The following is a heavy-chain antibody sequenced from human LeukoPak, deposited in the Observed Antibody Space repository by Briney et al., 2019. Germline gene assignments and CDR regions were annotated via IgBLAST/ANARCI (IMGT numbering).Heavy chain of an antibody. CDR1: GGSISSYY. V-gene: IGHV4-59*08. J-gene: IGHJ3*02. CDR3: ARVASSVRDDAFDI. D-gene: IGHD6-19*01. Sequence: SETLSLTCTVSGGSISSYYWSWIRQPPGKGLEWIGYIYYSGSTNYNPSLESRVTISIDTSNNQFSLNLSSVTAADTAVYYCARVASSVRDDAFDIWGQGTIVTVSS. CDR2: IYYSGST.